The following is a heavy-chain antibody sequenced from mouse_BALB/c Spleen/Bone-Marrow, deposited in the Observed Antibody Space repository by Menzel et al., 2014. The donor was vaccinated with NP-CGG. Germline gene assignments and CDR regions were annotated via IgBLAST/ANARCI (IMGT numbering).Heavy chain of an antibody. J-gene: IGHJ3*01. V-gene: IGHV1S137*01. CDR3: SYGSRAY. D-gene: IGHD1-1*01. CDR2: ISTYYDDA. CDR1: GYTFTDYA. Sequence: QVQLQQSGAELVRPGVSVKISCKGSGYTFTDYAMHWVKQSHAKSLEWIGVISTYYDDANYNQKFKGKATMTVDKSSSTAYMQLSSPTSEDSALYYCSYGSRAYWGQGTLVTVSA.